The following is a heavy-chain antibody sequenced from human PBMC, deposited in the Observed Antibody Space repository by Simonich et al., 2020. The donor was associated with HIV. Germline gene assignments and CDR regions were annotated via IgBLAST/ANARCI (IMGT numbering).Heavy chain of an antibody. CDR3: ARVLAGLNWFDP. J-gene: IGHJ5*02. Sequence: QVQLVQSGAEVKKPGASVKVSCKASGYTFTGYHMHWVRQAPGQGLEGMGWINPNSGGTNDAQKFQGRGTMTRDTSISTAYMELSRLRSDDTAVYYCARVLAGLNWFDPWGQGTLVTVSS. V-gene: IGHV1-2*02. CDR1: GYTFTGYH. CDR2: INPNSGGT.